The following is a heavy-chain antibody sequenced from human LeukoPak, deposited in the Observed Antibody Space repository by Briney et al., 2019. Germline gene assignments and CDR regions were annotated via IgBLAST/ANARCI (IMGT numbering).Heavy chain of an antibody. J-gene: IGHJ4*02. CDR3: ARAGSHWHYVY. V-gene: IGHV3-7*01. Sequence: PGGSLRLSCAASGFTFSGFSMSWVRQSPTKGLEWVANIKQDGSERYYVDSVKGRFTISRDNAKNSLSLQMNNLRVEDTAVNYCARAGSHWHYVYWGQGTVVTVSS. CDR2: IKQDGSER. CDR1: GFTFSGFS. D-gene: IGHD3-10*01.